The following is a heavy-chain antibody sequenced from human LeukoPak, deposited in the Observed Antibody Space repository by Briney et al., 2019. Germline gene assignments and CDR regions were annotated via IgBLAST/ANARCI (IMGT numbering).Heavy chain of an antibody. J-gene: IGHJ5*02. V-gene: IGHV3-11*06. CDR3: ARDQLAGRWFDP. CDR1: GFTFSDYY. Sequence: GGSLRLSRAASGFTFSDYYMSWIPQAPGKGLEWVSYISSSSSYTNYADSVKGRFTISRDNAKNSLYLQMNSLRAEDTAVYYCARDQLAGRWFDPWGQGTLVTVSS. CDR2: ISSSSSYT.